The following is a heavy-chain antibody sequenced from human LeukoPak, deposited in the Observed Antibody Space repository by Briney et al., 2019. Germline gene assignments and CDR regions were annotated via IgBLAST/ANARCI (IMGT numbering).Heavy chain of an antibody. J-gene: IGHJ3*02. Sequence: PSETLSLTCTVSGGSISSYYWSWIRQPPGTGLEWIGYIYYSGSTNYNPSLKSRVTISVDTSKNQFSLKLSSVTAADSAVYYCYGLYYYSSGYYYVDAFDIWGQGTMVTVSS. CDR3: YGLYYYSSGYYYVDAFDI. V-gene: IGHV4-59*01. CDR1: GGSISSYY. CDR2: IYYSGST. D-gene: IGHD3-22*01.